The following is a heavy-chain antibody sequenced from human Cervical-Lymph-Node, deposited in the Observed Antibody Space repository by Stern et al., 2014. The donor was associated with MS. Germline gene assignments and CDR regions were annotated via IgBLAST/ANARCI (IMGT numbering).Heavy chain of an antibody. V-gene: IGHV3-9*01. D-gene: IGHD3-16*01. CDR3: AKDMRRGGRREFSGWYFDL. CDR2: ISWNSGSI. Sequence: QLVQSGGGLVQPGRSLRLSWAASGFPFDVYAMHWVRQAPGKGLEWVSGISWNSGSIGYADSVKGRFTISRDNAKNSLYLQMNSLRAEDTALYYCAKDMRRGGRREFSGWYFDLWGRGTLVTVSS. J-gene: IGHJ2*01. CDR1: GFPFDVYA.